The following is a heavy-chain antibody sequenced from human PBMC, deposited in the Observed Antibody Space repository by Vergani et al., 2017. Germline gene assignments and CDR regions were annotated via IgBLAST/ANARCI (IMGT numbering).Heavy chain of an antibody. Sequence: QVQLQESGPGLVKPSETLSLTCTVSGDRIGATEYYWGWVRQPPGKGLEWIGSIQHTARASYNPSLKRRLTMSVDTSKNQFFLYLGSMTATDTAVYYCARPLRGGAYDVWGQGSLVTVSS. CDR2: IQHTARA. CDR3: ARPLRGGAYDV. J-gene: IGHJ4*02. V-gene: IGHV4-39*01. CDR1: GDRIGATEYY. D-gene: IGHD3-16*01.